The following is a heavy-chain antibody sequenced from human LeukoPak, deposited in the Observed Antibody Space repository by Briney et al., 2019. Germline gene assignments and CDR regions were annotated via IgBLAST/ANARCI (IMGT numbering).Heavy chain of an antibody. Sequence: PSETLSLTCTVSGGSISTYYWSWVRQPAGKGLEWMGHIHTSGSTNYNPSLKSRVTMSVDTSKNQFSLKLSSVTAADTAVYYCARSWIRDWYYFDYWGQGTLVTVSS. D-gene: IGHD5-18*01. V-gene: IGHV4-4*07. CDR2: IHTSGST. CDR1: GGSISTYY. CDR3: ARSWIRDWYYFDY. J-gene: IGHJ4*02.